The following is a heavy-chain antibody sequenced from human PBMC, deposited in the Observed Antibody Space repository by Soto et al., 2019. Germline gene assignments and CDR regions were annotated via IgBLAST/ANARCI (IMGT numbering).Heavy chain of an antibody. CDR1: GFTFTSSA. J-gene: IGHJ6*02. Sequence: QMQLVQSGPEVKKPGTSVKVSCKASGFTFTSSAMQWVRQARGQRLEWIGWIVVGSGNTNYAQKFQERVTITRDMSXSXAYMELSSLRSEDTAVYYCAAGAGGYDQYYYYGMDVWGQGTTVTVSS. V-gene: IGHV1-58*02. CDR2: IVVGSGNT. CDR3: AAGAGGYDQYYYYGMDV. D-gene: IGHD5-12*01.